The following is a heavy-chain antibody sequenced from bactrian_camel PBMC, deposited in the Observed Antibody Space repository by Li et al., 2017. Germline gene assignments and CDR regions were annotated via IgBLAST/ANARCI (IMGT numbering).Heavy chain of an antibody. V-gene: IGHV3S28*01. J-gene: IGHJ4*01. CDR3: AADQIPATWGGRPRAKSGCPQYRY. CDR2: LDTVGTT. Sequence: QLVESGGGLVQPGGSLRLSCAASELTSRNYYMSWVRQAPGNECELVSTLDTVGTTYYADSVKGRFTISQDSAKNTLHLQMNSLKPEDTAVYYCAADQIPATWGGRPRAKSGCPQYRYSGQGTQVTVS. CDR1: ELTSRNYY. D-gene: IGHD3*01.